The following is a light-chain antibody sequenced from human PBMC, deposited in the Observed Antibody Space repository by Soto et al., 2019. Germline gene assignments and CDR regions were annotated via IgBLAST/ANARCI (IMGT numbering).Light chain of an antibody. V-gene: IGKV1-39*01. Sequence: EIQMTQSPTPLSASGGDRVTITCRASQSISNFLNWYQQKPGKAPKLLIRSASSLQSGVPSRFSGSGSGTDFTLSITSLQPEDFATYYCQQSYGAPIPFGQGAR. CDR1: QSISNF. J-gene: IGKJ5*01. CDR2: SAS. CDR3: QQSYGAPIP.